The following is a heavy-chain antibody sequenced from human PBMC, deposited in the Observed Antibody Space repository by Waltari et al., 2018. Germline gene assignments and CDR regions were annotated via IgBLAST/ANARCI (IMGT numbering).Heavy chain of an antibody. D-gene: IGHD3-22*01. CDR2: IYYSGST. CDR1: GGSIRSYY. Sequence: QVQLQESGPGLVKPSETLSLTCTVSGGSIRSYYWSWIRQPPGKGLEWIGYIYYSGSTNYNPSLKSRVTISVDTSKNQFSLKLSSVTAADTAVYYCARGSSGYYSHFDYWGQGTLVTVSS. CDR3: ARGSSGYYSHFDY. V-gene: IGHV4-59*01. J-gene: IGHJ4*02.